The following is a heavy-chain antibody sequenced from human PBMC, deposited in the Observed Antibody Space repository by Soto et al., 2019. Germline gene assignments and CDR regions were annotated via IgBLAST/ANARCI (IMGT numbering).Heavy chain of an antibody. CDR3: ARVGYDFWSGYDDYFDY. CDR2: ICNSGST. Sequence: PSETLSLTCTVSGGSIRSYCWTWIRQPPGEGLEWIGCICNSGSTNYNPSLKSRVTISVDTSKNQFSLQLSSVTAADTAVYYCARVGYDFWSGYDDYFDYWGQGTLVTVSS. D-gene: IGHD3-3*01. V-gene: IGHV4-59*01. CDR1: GGSIRSYC. J-gene: IGHJ4*02.